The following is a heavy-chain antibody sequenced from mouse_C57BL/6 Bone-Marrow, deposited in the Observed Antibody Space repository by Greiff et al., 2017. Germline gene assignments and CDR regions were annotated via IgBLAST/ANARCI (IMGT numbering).Heavy chain of an antibody. Sequence: QVQLQQPGAELVMPGASVKLSCKASGYTFTSYWMHWVKQRPGQGLEWIGEIDPSDSYTNYNQKFKGKSTLTVDKSSSTAYMQLSSLTSEDSAVYYCARIYYDYKYCDVWGTGTTVTVSS. CDR1: GYTFTSYW. CDR2: IDPSDSYT. CDR3: ARIYYDYKYCDV. J-gene: IGHJ1*03. V-gene: IGHV1-69*01. D-gene: IGHD2-4*01.